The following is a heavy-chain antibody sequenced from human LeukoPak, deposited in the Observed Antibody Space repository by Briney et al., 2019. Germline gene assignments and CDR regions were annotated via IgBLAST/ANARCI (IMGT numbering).Heavy chain of an antibody. Sequence: GGSLRLSCAASGFXFSSYGIHWVRQAPGKGQEWVAVIWYDGSNKYYADSVKGRFTISRDNSKNTLYLQMNSLRAEDTAVYYCARVTEVSTVDYWGQGTLVTVSS. CDR1: GFXFSSYG. D-gene: IGHD1-14*01. V-gene: IGHV3-33*01. CDR3: ARVTEVSTVDY. J-gene: IGHJ4*02. CDR2: IWYDGSNK.